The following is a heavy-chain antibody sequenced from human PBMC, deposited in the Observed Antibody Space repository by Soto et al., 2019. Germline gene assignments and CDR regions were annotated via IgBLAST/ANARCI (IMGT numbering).Heavy chain of an antibody. CDR1: GGSISSYY. V-gene: IGHV4-59*01. CDR3: ARSPPGPSTVTNYFDY. Sequence: SETLSLTCTVSGGSISSYYWSWIRQPPGKGLEWIGDIYYSGSTNYNPSLKSRVTISVDTSKNQFSLKLSSVTAADTAVYYCARSPPGPSTVTNYFDYWGQGTLVTVSS. CDR2: IYYSGST. D-gene: IGHD4-17*01. J-gene: IGHJ4*02.